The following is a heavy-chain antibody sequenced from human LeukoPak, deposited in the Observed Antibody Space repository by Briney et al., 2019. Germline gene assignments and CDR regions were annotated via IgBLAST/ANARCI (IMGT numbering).Heavy chain of an antibody. V-gene: IGHV5-51*01. Sequence: GEPLKISCKGSGYSFTSYWIGWVRQMPGKGLEWMGIIYPGDSDTRYSPSFQGQVTISADKSISTAYLQWSSLKASDTAMYYCAREPAKYSSSSSSYYYYMDVWGKGTTVTVSS. CDR3: AREPAKYSSSSSSYYYYMDV. J-gene: IGHJ6*03. CDR2: IYPGDSDT. D-gene: IGHD6-6*01. CDR1: GYSFTSYW.